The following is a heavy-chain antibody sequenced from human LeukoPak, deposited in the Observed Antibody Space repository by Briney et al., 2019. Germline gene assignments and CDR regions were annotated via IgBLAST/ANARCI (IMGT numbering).Heavy chain of an antibody. J-gene: IGHJ2*01. CDR1: GGSISSYY. V-gene: IGHV4-59*01. Sequence: SETLSLTCTVSGGSISSYYWSWIRQPPGKGLEWIGYIYYSGSTNYNPSLKSRVTISVDTSKNQFSLKLSSVTAADTAVYYCAKDGGGGYVTDWYFDLWGRGTLVAVSS. CDR3: AKDGGGGYVTDWYFDL. D-gene: IGHD5-12*01. CDR2: IYYSGST.